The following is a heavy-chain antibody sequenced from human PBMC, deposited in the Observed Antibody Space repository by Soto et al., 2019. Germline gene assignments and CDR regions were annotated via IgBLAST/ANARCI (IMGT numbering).Heavy chain of an antibody. Sequence: EVQLVESGGGLVQPGGSLRLSCATSGFTFSSYAMHWVRQAPGKGLEYVSAISSIGGSTCYANSVKGRFTISRDNSKNTMYLQMGSLRAEDMAVYYCARSGYHGYYFDYWGQGTMVTVSS. D-gene: IGHD3-10*01. J-gene: IGHJ4*02. V-gene: IGHV3-64*01. CDR3: ARSGYHGYYFDY. CDR1: GFTFSSYA. CDR2: ISSIGGST.